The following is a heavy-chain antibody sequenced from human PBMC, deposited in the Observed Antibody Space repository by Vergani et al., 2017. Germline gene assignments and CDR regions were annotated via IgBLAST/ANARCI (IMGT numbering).Heavy chain of an antibody. V-gene: IGHV3-66*02. CDR1: GFTVSSNY. Sequence: EVQLVESGGGLVQPGGSLRLSCAASGFTVSSNYMSWVRQAPGKGLEWVSVIYSGGSTYYVDSVKGRFTISRDNSKNTLYLQMNSLRAEDTAVYYCARDQGITMIYDYYYGMDVWGQGTTVTVSS. CDR3: ARDQGITMIYDYYYGMDV. CDR2: IYSGGST. J-gene: IGHJ6*02. D-gene: IGHD3-22*01.